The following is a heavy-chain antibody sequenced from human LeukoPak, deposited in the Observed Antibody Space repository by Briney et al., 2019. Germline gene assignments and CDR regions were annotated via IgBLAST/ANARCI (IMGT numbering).Heavy chain of an antibody. J-gene: IGHJ6*04. Sequence: GGSLRLSCAASGFTFSSYAMHWVRQAPGKGLEWVALISYDGGNKYYGDSVKGRFTISRDNSKNTLYLQMNSLRAEDTAVYYCAELGITMIGGVWGKGTTVTVSS. CDR3: AELGITMIGGV. D-gene: IGHD3-10*02. CDR1: GFTFSSYA. CDR2: ISYDGGNK. V-gene: IGHV3-30*04.